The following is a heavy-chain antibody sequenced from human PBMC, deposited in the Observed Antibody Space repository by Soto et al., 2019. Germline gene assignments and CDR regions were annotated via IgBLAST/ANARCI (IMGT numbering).Heavy chain of an antibody. CDR3: ARAYSPSHIVVVTATPGYYYGMDV. D-gene: IGHD2-21*02. CDR2: INHSGST. J-gene: IGHJ6*02. Sequence: QVQLQQWGAGLLKPSETLSLTCAVYGGSFSGYYWNWIRQPPGKGLEWIGEINHSGSTNYNPSLKSRVTISVDTSKNQFSLKLSSVTAADTAVYYCARAYSPSHIVVVTATPGYYYGMDVWGQGTTVTVSS. V-gene: IGHV4-34*01. CDR1: GGSFSGYY.